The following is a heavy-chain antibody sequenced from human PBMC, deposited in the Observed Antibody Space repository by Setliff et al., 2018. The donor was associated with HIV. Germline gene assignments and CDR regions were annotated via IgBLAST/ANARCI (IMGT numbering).Heavy chain of an antibody. J-gene: IGHJ4*02. CDR1: GFTFSSYG. Sequence: GESLKISCAASGFTFSSYGMHWVRQAPGKGLEWVAVIWYDGSNKYYADSVKGRFTISRDNSKNTLYLQMNSLRAENTAVYYCAKDRWGGKPYYFDYWGQGTLVTV. V-gene: IGHV3-33*06. D-gene: IGHD7-27*01. CDR3: AKDRWGGKPYYFDY. CDR2: IWYDGSNK.